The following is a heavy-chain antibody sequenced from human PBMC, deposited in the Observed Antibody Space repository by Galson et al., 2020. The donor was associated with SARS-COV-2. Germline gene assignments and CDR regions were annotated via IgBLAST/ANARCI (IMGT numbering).Heavy chain of an antibody. Sequence: GESLKISCAASGFTFSSYSMNWVRQAPGKGLEWVSSISSSSSYIYYADSVKGRFTISRDNAKNSLYLQMNSLRAEDTAVYYCARELTTVTIVSLDYWGQGTLVTVSS. CDR2: ISSSSSYI. D-gene: IGHD4-17*01. CDR3: ARELTTVTIVSLDY. CDR1: GFTFSSYS. J-gene: IGHJ4*02. V-gene: IGHV3-21*01.